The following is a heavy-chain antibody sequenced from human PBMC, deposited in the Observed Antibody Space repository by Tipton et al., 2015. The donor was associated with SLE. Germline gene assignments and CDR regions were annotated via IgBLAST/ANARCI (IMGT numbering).Heavy chain of an antibody. CDR1: GGSISSYY. CDR2: IYTSGST. CDR3: ARETVGGWFDP. Sequence: TLSLTCTVSGGSISSYYWSWIRQPAGKGLEWIGRIYTSGSTNYNPALKSRVTISVNTSRNQFSLRLSSVTAADTAVYHCARETVGGWFDPWGQGILVTVSS. J-gene: IGHJ5*02. V-gene: IGHV4-4*07. D-gene: IGHD1-26*01.